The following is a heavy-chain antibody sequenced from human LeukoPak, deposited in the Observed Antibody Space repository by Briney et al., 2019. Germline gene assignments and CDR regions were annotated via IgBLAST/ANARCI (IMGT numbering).Heavy chain of an antibody. J-gene: IGHJ4*02. D-gene: IGHD6-19*01. Sequence: ASVKVSCKSSGYTFTTYGITWVRQAPGQGLEWMGWISTYNGNTNYAQKLQGRVTMTTDTSTSTAYMELRSLRSDDTAMYYCATLRRSGWYIGDWGQGILVTVSS. V-gene: IGHV1-18*01. CDR1: GYTFTTYG. CDR2: ISTYNGNT. CDR3: ATLRRSGWYIGD.